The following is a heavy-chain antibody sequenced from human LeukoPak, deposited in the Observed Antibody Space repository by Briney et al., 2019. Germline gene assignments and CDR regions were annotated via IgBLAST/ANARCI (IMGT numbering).Heavy chain of an antibody. CDR3: ASRVLLWFGELYYYYYGMDV. V-gene: IGHV1-2*02. D-gene: IGHD3-10*01. J-gene: IGHJ6*02. CDR2: VNPNSGGT. CDR1: GYTFTGYY. Sequence: ASVKVSCKASGYTFTGYYMHWVRQAPGQGLEWMGWVNPNSGGTNYAQKFQGRVTMTRDTSISTAYMELSRLRSDDTAVYYCASRVLLWFGELYYYYYGMDVWGRGTTVTVSS.